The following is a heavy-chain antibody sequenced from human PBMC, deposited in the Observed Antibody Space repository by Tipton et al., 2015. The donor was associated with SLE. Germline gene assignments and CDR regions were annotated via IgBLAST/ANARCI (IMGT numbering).Heavy chain of an antibody. CDR2: ISGSSGNT. J-gene: IGHJ4*02. Sequence: QLVQSGAEVKKPGASVKVSCKASGYTFTTYGLSWVRQAPGQGLEWMGWISGSSGNTNYAQKFQDRVTMTTDTSTSTAYMELRSLRSDDTAVYYCARVRYYYDNSAFLYWGQGTLVTVSS. CDR3: ARVRYYYDNSAFLY. CDR1: GYTFTTYG. V-gene: IGHV1-18*01. D-gene: IGHD3-22*01.